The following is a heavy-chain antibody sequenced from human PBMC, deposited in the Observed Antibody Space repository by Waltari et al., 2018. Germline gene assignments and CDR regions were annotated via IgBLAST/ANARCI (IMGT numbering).Heavy chain of an antibody. J-gene: IGHJ1*01. V-gene: IGHV4-38-2*01. D-gene: IGHD3-16*01. CDR2: IYHSGST. CDR1: GYSISSGYY. CDR3: ARGPYSQGGYFQH. Sequence: QVQLQESGPGLVKPSETLSLPCAVSGYSISSGYYWGWIRHPPGKGLEWIGSIYHSGSTYYNPSLKSRVTISVDTSKNQFSLKLSSVTAADTAVYYCARGPYSQGGYFQHWGQGTLVTVSS.